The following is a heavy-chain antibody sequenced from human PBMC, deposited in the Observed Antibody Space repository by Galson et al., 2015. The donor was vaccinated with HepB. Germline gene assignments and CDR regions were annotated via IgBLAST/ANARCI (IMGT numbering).Heavy chain of an antibody. D-gene: IGHD2-15*01. V-gene: IGHV3-23*01. Sequence: SLRLSCAAPGFTFSSSAMSWVRQAPGKGLEWVSGVTGSGGNTYYAGSVKGRFTISRDNSKNTLYLQMNSLRVEDTAVYYCAKPCAMTITPYCSGGNCHSGEQYYAMDVWGQGTTVTVSS. CDR1: GFTFSSSA. CDR3: AKPCAMTITPYCSGGNCHSGEQYYAMDV. CDR2: VTGSGGNT. J-gene: IGHJ6*02.